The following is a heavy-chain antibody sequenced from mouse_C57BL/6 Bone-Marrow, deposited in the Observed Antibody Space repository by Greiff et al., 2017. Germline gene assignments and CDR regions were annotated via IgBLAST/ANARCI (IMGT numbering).Heavy chain of an antibody. CDR2: IRNKANGYTT. CDR1: GFTFTDYY. V-gene: IGHV7-3*01. Sequence: DVMLVESGGGLVQPGGSLSLSCAASGFTFTDYYMSWVRQPPGKALEWLGFIRNKANGYTTEYSASVKGRFTISRDNSQSILYLQMNALRAEDSATYYCARGDYGLYFDYWGQGTTLTVSS. D-gene: IGHD1-1*01. J-gene: IGHJ2*01. CDR3: ARGDYGLYFDY.